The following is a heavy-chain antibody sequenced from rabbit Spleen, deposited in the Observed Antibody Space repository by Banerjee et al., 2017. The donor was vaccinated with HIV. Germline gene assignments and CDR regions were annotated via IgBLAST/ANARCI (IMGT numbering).Heavy chain of an antibody. CDR3: ARSNFFEL. CDR1: GIDFSSYYY. V-gene: IGHV1S45*01. J-gene: IGHJ4*01. CDR2: IAIGSGGFT. Sequence: QQQLEESGGGLVKPGGTLTLTCKASGIDFSSYYYMCWVRQPPGKGLEWIACIAIGSGGFTYYANWAKGRFTISKTSSTTVTLQMTSLTAADTATYFCARSNFFELWGPGTLVTVS.